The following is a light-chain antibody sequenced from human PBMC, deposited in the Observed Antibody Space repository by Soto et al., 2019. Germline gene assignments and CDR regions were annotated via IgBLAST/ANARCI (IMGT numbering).Light chain of an antibody. CDR1: SSDVGGHNC. V-gene: IGLV2-8*01. J-gene: IGLJ3*02. CDR2: EVS. Sequence: QSALTQPPSASGSPGQSVTISCTGTSSDVGGHNCVSWYQQHPGKAPKLMIYEVSKRPSGVPDRFSGSKSGNTASLTVSGLQAEDEADYYCSSYAGSNTVVFGGGTKLTVL. CDR3: SSYAGSNTVV.